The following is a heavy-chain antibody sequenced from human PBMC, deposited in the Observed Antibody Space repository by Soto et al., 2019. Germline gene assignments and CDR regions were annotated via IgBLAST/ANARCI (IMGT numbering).Heavy chain of an antibody. CDR2: IYYSVNT. CDR3: ARATLIRKGYYDEPDYYYCEY. Sequence: SETLSLTCAVSGGSISSGGFSWSWILQSPGKGLELIGYIYYSVNTYYNPSLKSRVTISVDRSKNEFSLRLSSVTAADTAVYYCARATLIRKGYYDEPDYYYCEYWGKGTMVIISS. J-gene: IGHJ4*02. CDR1: GGSISSGGFS. D-gene: IGHD3-22*01. V-gene: IGHV4-30-2*06.